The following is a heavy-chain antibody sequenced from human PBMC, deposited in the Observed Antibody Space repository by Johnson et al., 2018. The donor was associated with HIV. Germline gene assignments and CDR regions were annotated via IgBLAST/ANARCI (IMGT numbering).Heavy chain of an antibody. D-gene: IGHD2-15*01. Sequence: VQLVESGGGVVRPGGSLRLSCAASGFTFDDSGLSWVRQAPGKGLEWVSGINWTGGSTGYADSVKGRFTISRDNTKNSLYMQMNSLRAEDTALYYCARGAALPAAFDIWGQGTMVTVSS. CDR3: ARGAALPAAFDI. CDR2: INWTGGST. J-gene: IGHJ3*02. CDR1: GFTFDDSG. V-gene: IGHV3-20*04.